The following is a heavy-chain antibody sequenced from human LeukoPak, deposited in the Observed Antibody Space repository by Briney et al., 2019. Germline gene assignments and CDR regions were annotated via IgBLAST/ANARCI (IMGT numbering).Heavy chain of an antibody. CDR1: GGSISSSSYY. V-gene: IGHV4-39*01. J-gene: IGHJ4*02. Sequence: SETLSLTCTVSGGSISSSSYYWGWIRQPPGKGLEWIGSIYYSGSTYYNPSLKSRVTISLDTSKNQFSLKLSSVTAADTAVYYCARMAVYFLITVRYFDYWGQGTLVTVSS. CDR3: ARMAVYFLITVRYFDY. CDR2: IYYSGST. D-gene: IGHD2/OR15-2a*01.